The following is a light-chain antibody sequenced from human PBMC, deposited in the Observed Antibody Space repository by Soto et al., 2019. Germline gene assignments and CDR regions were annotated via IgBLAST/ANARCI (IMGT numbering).Light chain of an antibody. V-gene: IGLV2-14*01. CDR2: DVS. Sequence: QSVLTQPASLSGYPWQSITISLTGARREVFAYTYVAWCQKHPGKGPKLLIYDVSNRPSGFSSRFSGSKSGNTASLTISGLRAEVEADYFCSSYTTSSTYVFGTG. CDR3: SSYTTSSTYV. J-gene: IGLJ1*01. CDR1: RREVFAYTY.